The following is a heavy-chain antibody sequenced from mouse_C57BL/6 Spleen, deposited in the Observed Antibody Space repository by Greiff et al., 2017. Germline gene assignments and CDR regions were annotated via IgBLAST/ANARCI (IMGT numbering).Heavy chain of an antibody. CDR3: ARIGNWDGAY. Sequence: QVQLQQSGPGLVQPSQSLSITCTVSGFSLTSYGVHWVRQSPGKGLEWLGVIWSGGSTDYNAAFISRLSISKDNSKSQVFFKMNSLQADDTAIYYCARIGNWDGAYWGQGTLVTVSA. CDR2: IWSGGST. CDR1: GFSLTSYG. V-gene: IGHV2-2*01. D-gene: IGHD4-1*01. J-gene: IGHJ3*01.